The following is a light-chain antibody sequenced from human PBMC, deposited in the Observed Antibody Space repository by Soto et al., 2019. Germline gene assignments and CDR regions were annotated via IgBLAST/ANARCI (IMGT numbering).Light chain of an antibody. Sequence: LTQPRSVSGSPGQSVTISCTGTSSDVGAYSYVSWYQQHPGKAPKLMTYDVSKRPSGVPDRFSGSKSGNTASLTISGLQAEDEADYYCRSYADNYSYVFGTGTKVTVL. V-gene: IGLV2-11*01. CDR1: SSDVGAYSY. CDR3: RSYADNYSYV. J-gene: IGLJ1*01. CDR2: DVS.